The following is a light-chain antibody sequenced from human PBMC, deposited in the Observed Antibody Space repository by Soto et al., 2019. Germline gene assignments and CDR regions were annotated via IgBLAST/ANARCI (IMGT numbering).Light chain of an antibody. CDR1: QGISSY. V-gene: IGKV1-27*01. J-gene: IGKJ2*01. CDR2: SAS. CDR3: QHYNNAPYT. Sequence: IRMTQSPSSFSASTGDRVTITCRASQGISSYLAWYQQKPGKVPKLLIYSASTLQSGVPSRFSGSGSGTDFTLTISSLEPEDVATYYCQHYNNAPYTFGQGTKVDIK.